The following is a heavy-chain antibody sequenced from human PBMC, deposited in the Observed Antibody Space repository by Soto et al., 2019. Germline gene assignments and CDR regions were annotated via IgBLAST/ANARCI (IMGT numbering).Heavy chain of an antibody. Sequence: EVQLVESGGGLVKPGGSLRLSCAASGFTFSNAWMSWVRQAPGKGLEWVGRIKSKTDGGTTDYAAPVKGRFTISRDDSKNTLYLQMNSLKTEDTAVYYCTTDRERYCTACMDVWGQGTTVTVSS. CDR2: IKSKTDGGTT. CDR3: TTDRERYCTACMDV. V-gene: IGHV3-15*01. CDR1: GFTFSNAW. J-gene: IGHJ6*02. D-gene: IGHD2-8*01.